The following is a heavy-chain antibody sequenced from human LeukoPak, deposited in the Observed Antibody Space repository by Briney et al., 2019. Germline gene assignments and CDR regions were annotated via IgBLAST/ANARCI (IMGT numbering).Heavy chain of an antibody. CDR2: IYYSGST. D-gene: IGHD1-1*01. V-gene: IGHV4-61*01. CDR3: AREENGWNGSDDAFDI. J-gene: IGHJ3*02. Sequence: SETLSFTCTVSGGSVSSGSYYWSWIRQPPGKGLEWIGYIYYSGSTNYNPSLKSRVTISVDTSKNQFSLKLSSVTAADTAVYYCAREENGWNGSDDAFDIWGQGTMVTVSS. CDR1: GGSVSSGSYY.